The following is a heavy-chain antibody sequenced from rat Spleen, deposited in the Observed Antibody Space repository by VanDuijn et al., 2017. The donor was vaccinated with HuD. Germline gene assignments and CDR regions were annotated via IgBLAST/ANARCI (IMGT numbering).Heavy chain of an antibody. D-gene: IGHD4-3*01. V-gene: IGHV5-29*01. CDR1: GFTFINYD. J-gene: IGHJ2*01. CDR3: TRDRGVDY. CDR2: ISYGDSSGHSST. Sequence: EVQLVESGGGLVQPGRSMKLSCAASGFTFINYDMAWVRQAPTKGLEWVATISYGDSSGHSSTYYRDSVKGRFTISRDNAKSTLYLQMNSLRSEDTATYYCTRDRGVDYWGQGVMVTVSS.